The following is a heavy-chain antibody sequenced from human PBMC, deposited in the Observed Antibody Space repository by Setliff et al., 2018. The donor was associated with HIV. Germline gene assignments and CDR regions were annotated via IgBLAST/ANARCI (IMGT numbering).Heavy chain of an antibody. D-gene: IGHD2-15*01. CDR1: GGSLSGHY. CDR2: INDSGRT. J-gene: IGHJ4*02. Sequence: SETLSLTCAVYGGSLSGHYWSWIRQPPGKGLEWIGEINDSGRTNYNPSLKSRVTISLDTSKNQFSLKLSSVTASDTAVFYCARQGDPVYGGSSGVFDCWGQGTLVTVSS. V-gene: IGHV4-34*01. CDR3: ARQGDPVYGGSSGVFDC.